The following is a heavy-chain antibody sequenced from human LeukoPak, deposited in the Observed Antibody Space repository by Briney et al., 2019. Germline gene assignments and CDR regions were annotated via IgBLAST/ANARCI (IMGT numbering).Heavy chain of an antibody. CDR2: ISAYNGNT. CDR1: GYTFTSYG. Sequence: ASVKVSCKASGYTFTSYGISWVRQAPGQGLEWMGWISAYNGNTNYAQKLQGRVTMTTDTSTGTAYMELRSLRSDDTAVYYCARFTPITGTTYWFDPWGQGTLVTVSS. CDR3: ARFTPITGTTYWFDP. J-gene: IGHJ5*02. D-gene: IGHD1-7*01. V-gene: IGHV1-18*01.